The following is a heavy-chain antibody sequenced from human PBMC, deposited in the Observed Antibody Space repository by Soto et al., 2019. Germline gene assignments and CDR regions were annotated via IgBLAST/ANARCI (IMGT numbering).Heavy chain of an antibody. Sequence: AGESLKISCKGAGDSCAGYGVTWVRQKPGKGLEWMGRIDPSDSQTYYSPSFRGHVTISVTKSITTVFLQWSSLRASDTAMYYCARQIYDSDTGPNFQYYFDSWGQGTPVTVSS. CDR1: GDSCAGYG. V-gene: IGHV5-10-1*01. CDR2: IDPSDSQT. D-gene: IGHD3-22*01. CDR3: ARQIYDSDTGPNFQYYFDS. J-gene: IGHJ4*02.